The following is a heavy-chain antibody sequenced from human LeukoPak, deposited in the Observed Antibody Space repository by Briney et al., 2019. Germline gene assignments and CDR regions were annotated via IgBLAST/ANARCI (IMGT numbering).Heavy chain of an antibody. CDR2: ISGSGGST. CDR3: AKSSEKQSGYSNYDY. V-gene: IGHV3-23*01. D-gene: IGHD4-4*01. J-gene: IGHJ4*02. CDR1: GFTFSSYA. Sequence: GGSLRLSCAASGFTFSSYAMSWVRQAPGKGLEWVSAISGSGGSTYYADSVKGRFTISRGNSKNTLYLQMNSLRAEDTAVYYCAKSSEKQSGYSNYDYWGQGTLVTVSS.